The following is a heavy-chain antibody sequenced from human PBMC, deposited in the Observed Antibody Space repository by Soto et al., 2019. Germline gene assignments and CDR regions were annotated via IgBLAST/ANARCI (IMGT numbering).Heavy chain of an antibody. D-gene: IGHD3-22*01. CDR3: ARADSGYYYTSAFDI. CDR2: IYPGDSDT. Sequence: HGESLKISCKGSGYSFTSYWIGWVRQMPGKGLEWMGIIYPGDSDTRYSPSFQGQVTISADKSISTAYLQWSSLKASDTAMYYCARADSGYYYTSAFDIWGQGTMVTVS. J-gene: IGHJ3*02. V-gene: IGHV5-51*01. CDR1: GYSFTSYW.